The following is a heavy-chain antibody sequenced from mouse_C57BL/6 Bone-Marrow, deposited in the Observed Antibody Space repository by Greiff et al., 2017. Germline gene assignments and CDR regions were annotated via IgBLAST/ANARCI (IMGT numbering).Heavy chain of an antibody. V-gene: IGHV1-69*01. CDR1: GYTFTSYW. CDR2: IDPSDSYT. Sequence: QVQLQQPGAELVMPGASVKLSCKASGYTFTSYWMHWLKQRPGQGLEWIGEIDPSDSYTNYNQKFKGKSTLTVDKSSSTAYMQLSSLTSEDSAVYYCARDGSSLDWFAYWGQGTLVTVSA. CDR3: ARDGSSLDWFAY. J-gene: IGHJ3*01. D-gene: IGHD1-1*01.